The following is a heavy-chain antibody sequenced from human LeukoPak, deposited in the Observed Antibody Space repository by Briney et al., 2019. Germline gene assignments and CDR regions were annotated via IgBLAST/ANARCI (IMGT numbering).Heavy chain of an antibody. V-gene: IGHV4-38-2*01. J-gene: IGHJ4*02. D-gene: IGHD2-2*01. CDR3: ARYCTSTTCILRGFDY. Sequence: SETLSLTCSVSGYSFTSGHYWGWIRQPPGKGLEWIANFYHTGSAHYNPSLKSRVTISVDTSKNQFSLKLSSVTAADTAVYYCARYCTSTTCILRGFDYWGQGTLVTVSS. CDR2: FYHTGSA. CDR1: GYSFTSGHY.